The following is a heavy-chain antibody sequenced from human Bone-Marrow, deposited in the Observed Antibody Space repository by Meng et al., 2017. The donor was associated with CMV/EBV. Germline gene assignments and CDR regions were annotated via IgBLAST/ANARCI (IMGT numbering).Heavy chain of an antibody. J-gene: IGHJ6*02. CDR2: ISAYNGNT. Sequence: ASVKVSCKASGYTFTSYDISWVRQAPGQGLEWMGWISAYNGNTNYAQKLQGRVTMTTDTSTSTAYMELRSLRSDDTAVYYCARAAAAAGTIYYYGMDVWGQGTTVTVSS. V-gene: IGHV1-18*01. CDR1: GYTFTSYD. D-gene: IGHD6-13*01. CDR3: ARAAAAAGTIYYYGMDV.